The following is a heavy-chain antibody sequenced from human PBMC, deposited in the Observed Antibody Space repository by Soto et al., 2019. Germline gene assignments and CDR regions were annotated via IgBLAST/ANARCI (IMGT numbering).Heavy chain of an antibody. Sequence: ASVKLTCKDSGYAFTSYGISWVRQAPGQGLEWMGWISAYNGNTNYAQKLQGRVTMTTDTSTSTAYMELRSLRSDDTAVYYCAAYGSGSYYLEDYYYYYMDVWGKGTTVTVSS. CDR3: AAYGSGSYYLEDYYYYYMDV. D-gene: IGHD3-10*01. J-gene: IGHJ6*03. CDR1: GYAFTSYG. CDR2: ISAYNGNT. V-gene: IGHV1-18*01.